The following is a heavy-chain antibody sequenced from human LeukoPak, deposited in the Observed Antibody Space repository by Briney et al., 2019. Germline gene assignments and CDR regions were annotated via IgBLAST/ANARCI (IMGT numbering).Heavy chain of an antibody. CDR2: IDWDDDK. J-gene: IGHJ4*02. D-gene: IGHD1-7*01. CDR3: ARISGTTFADY. V-gene: IGHV2-70*11. Sequence: KXXEWLARIDWDDDKYYSTSLKTRLTISKDTSKNQVVLTMTNMDPVDTATYYCARISGTTFADYWGQGTLVTVSS.